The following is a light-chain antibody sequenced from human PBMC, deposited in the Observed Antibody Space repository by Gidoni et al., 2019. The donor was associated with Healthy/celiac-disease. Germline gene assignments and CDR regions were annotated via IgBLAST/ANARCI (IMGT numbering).Light chain of an antibody. CDR3: SSYTSSSTLEGVV. J-gene: IGLJ2*01. Sequence: QSALTQPASVSGSPGQSITISCTGTRSDVGGYNYVSWYQQHPGKAPKLMLYEVSTRPSGVSNRFSGSKSGNTASLTISGLQAEDEADYYCSSYTSSSTLEGVVFGGGTKLTVL. V-gene: IGLV2-14*01. CDR2: EVS. CDR1: RSDVGGYNY.